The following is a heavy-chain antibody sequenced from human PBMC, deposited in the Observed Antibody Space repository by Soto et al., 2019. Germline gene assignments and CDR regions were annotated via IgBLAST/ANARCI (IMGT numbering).Heavy chain of an antibody. CDR3: ARSRYGAFDY. CDR1: GLTFSSHC. Sequence: LRLSFAASGLTFSSHCMSWFRQAPGKGLEWVANIKQDGSEKDYVDSVKGRFTISRDNAKNSLYLQMNSLRAEDTAVYYCARSRYGAFDYWGQGTQVTVSS. V-gene: IGHV3-7*01. D-gene: IGHD4-17*01. J-gene: IGHJ4*02. CDR2: IKQDGSEK.